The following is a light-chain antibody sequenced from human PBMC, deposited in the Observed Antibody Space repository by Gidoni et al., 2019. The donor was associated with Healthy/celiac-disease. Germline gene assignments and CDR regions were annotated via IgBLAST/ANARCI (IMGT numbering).Light chain of an antibody. V-gene: IGKV3-15*01. CDR3: QQYNNWPPWT. CDR2: AAS. J-gene: IGKJ1*01. Sequence: EIVMTQSPATLSVSPGARATLSCRASQSVNSNLAWYQQKPGQAPRLLIYAASTRATGIPARFSGSGSGTEFTLTISSLQSEDFVVYYCQQYNNWPPWTFGQGTKVEIK. CDR1: QSVNSN.